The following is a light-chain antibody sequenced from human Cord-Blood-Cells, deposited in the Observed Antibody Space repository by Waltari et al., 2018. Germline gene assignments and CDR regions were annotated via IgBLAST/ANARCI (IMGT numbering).Light chain of an antibody. Sequence: SSELTPDPAVSVALGQTVRITCQGDSLRSYSARWYQQKPGQTPVLVIYGKNNRPSGIPDRFSGSSAGNTAALTITGAQVEDEADYYCNSRDSSGNHLVFGGGTKLTVL. J-gene: IGLJ3*02. CDR3: NSRDSSGNHLV. V-gene: IGLV3-19*01. CDR2: GKN. CDR1: SLRSYS.